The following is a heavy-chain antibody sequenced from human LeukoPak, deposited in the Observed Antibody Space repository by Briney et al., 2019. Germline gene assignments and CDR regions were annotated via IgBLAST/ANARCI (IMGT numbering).Heavy chain of an antibody. D-gene: IGHD1-26*01. J-gene: IGHJ5*02. CDR3: ARVGGFGYSGSVNWFDP. Sequence: SETLSLTCTVSGGSISSYYWSWIRQPAGKGLEWIGRIYTSGSTNYNPSLKSRVTMSVDTSKNQFSLKLSSVTAADTAVYYCARVGGFGYSGSVNWFDPWGQGTLVTVSS. CDR2: IYTSGST. V-gene: IGHV4-4*07. CDR1: GGSISSYY.